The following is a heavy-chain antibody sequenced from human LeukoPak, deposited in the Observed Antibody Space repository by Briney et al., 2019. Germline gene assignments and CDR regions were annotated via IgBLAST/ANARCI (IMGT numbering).Heavy chain of an antibody. CDR3: ARRPPMIVVVPAAIKYQSRTNWFDP. Sequence: PSETLSLTCTVSGGSISSNYWSWIRQPAGKGLEWIGRIYTSGSTNYNPSLKSRVTMSVDTSKSQFALKLSSVTAADTAVYYCARRPPMIVVVPAAIKYQSRTNWFDPWGQGTLVTVSS. J-gene: IGHJ5*02. V-gene: IGHV4-4*07. D-gene: IGHD2-2*02. CDR1: GGSISSNY. CDR2: IYTSGST.